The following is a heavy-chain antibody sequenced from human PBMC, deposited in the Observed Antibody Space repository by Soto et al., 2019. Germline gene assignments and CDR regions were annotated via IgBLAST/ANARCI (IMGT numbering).Heavy chain of an antibody. CDR1: LGTFSSYS. Sequence: SVKFSCKASLGTFSSYSISWVRQAPGQWLELMGWINPNIGNTGYAQKFQGRVTMTRNTSISTAYMELSSLRSEDTAVYYCARVGGSGYDLTYYYGMDVWGQGTTVTVSS. D-gene: IGHD5-12*01. CDR2: INPNIGNT. CDR3: ARVGGSGYDLTYYYGMDV. J-gene: IGHJ6*02. V-gene: IGHV1-8*02.